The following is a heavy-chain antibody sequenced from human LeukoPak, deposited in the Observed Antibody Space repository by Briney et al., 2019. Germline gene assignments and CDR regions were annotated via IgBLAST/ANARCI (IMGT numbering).Heavy chain of an antibody. CDR1: GFTFSSYG. CDR3: AKGGRPQGAWAFDI. V-gene: IGHV3-30*18. CDR2: ISYDGSNK. Sequence: PGGSLRLSCAASGFTFSSYGMHWVRQAPGKGLEWVAVISYDGSNKYYADSVKGRFTISRDNSKNTLYLQMNSLRAEDTAVYYCAKGGRPQGAWAFDIWGQGTMVTVSS. J-gene: IGHJ3*02.